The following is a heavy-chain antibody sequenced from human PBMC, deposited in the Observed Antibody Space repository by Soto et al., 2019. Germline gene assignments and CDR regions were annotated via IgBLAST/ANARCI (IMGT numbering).Heavy chain of an antibody. CDR2: IIPIFGTA. CDR1: GGTFSSYA. D-gene: IGHD1-1*01. V-gene: IGHV1-69*13. CDR3: AGNQNFDYYSGMDV. Sequence: SVKVSCKASGGTFSSYAISWVRQAPGQGLEWMGGIIPIFGTANYAQKFQGRVTITADESTSTAYMELSSLRSEDTAVYYCAGNQNFDYYSGMDVWGQGTTATVSS. J-gene: IGHJ6*02.